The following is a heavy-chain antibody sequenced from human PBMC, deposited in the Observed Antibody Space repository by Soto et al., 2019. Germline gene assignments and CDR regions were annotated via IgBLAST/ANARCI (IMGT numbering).Heavy chain of an antibody. Sequence: GGSLRLSCTPSGFIFGDYAMSWVRQAPGKGLEWVGFIRTKPYGGTTDYAESVKGRFTITRDDLKSIAYLQMDSLKSDDTAVYYCARRLLDYGDYYYGMDVWGQGTTVTV. J-gene: IGHJ6*02. V-gene: IGHV3-49*04. CDR2: IRTKPYGGTT. CDR1: GFIFGDYA. D-gene: IGHD4-17*01. CDR3: ARRLLDYGDYYYGMDV.